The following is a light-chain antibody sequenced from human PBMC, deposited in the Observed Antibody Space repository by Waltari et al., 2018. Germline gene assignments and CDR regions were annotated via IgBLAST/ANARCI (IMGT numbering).Light chain of an antibody. V-gene: IGLV3-25*02. CDR3: QSADSSGTYPGVV. Sequence: SYELTQPPSVSVSPGQTARITCSGDALPKQYAYWYQQKPGQAPVLVIYKDSERPSGIAGRCSGSRSGTTVTLTISGVQAEDEADYYCQSADSSGTYPGVVFGGGTKLTVL. CDR2: KDS. CDR1: ALPKQY. J-gene: IGLJ2*01.